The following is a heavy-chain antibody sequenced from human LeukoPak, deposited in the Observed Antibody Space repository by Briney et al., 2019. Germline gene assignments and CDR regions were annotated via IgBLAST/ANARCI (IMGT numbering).Heavy chain of an antibody. Sequence: PSETLSLTCTVSGGSISSDYWSWIRQPPGKGLEWIGYIYTSGSNHYNPSLKSRVTISGDTSKNQFSLKLSSATAADTAVYYCARQKAGNCFDPWGQGTPVTVSS. J-gene: IGHJ5*02. D-gene: IGHD6-19*01. CDR3: ARQKAGNCFDP. V-gene: IGHV4-4*09. CDR1: GGSISSDY. CDR2: IYTSGSN.